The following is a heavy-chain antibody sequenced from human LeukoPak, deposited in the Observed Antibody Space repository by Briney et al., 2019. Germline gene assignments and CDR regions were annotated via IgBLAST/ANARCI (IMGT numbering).Heavy chain of an antibody. J-gene: IGHJ5*02. Sequence: ASVKVSCKASGYTFTSYYIHWVRQAPGRGLKSMGIFNPNGGRTNYAQKFQGRVTMTSDMSTSTVYMELSSLRSEDTAVYYCARSSPRGPECSSTSCFSDWFDPWGQGTRVTVSS. CDR1: GYTFTSYY. CDR3: ARSSPRGPECSSTSCFSDWFDP. D-gene: IGHD2-2*01. CDR2: FNPNGGRT. V-gene: IGHV1-46*01.